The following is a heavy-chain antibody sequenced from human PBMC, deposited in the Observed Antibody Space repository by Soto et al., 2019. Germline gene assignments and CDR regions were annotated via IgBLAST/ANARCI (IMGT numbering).Heavy chain of an antibody. J-gene: IGHJ4*02. Sequence: SETLSLTCAVSGGAISSSKWWSWVRQPPGKGLEWIGEIYQSGSTNYNPSLESRVRMSVDKSRNQFSLKLTSVSAADTAVYYWARARPTIAAAPIFHYGGQEPLGTLS. D-gene: IGHD6-13*01. CDR3: ARARPTIAAAPIFHY. CDR1: GGAISSSKW. CDR2: IYQSGST. V-gene: IGHV4-4*02.